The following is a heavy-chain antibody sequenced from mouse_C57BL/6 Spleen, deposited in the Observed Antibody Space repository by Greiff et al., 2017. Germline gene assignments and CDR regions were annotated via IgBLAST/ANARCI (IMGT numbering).Heavy chain of an antibody. V-gene: IGHV1-15*01. Sequence: QVQLQQSGAELVRPGASVTLSCKASGYSFTDYEMHWVKQTPVHGLEWIGAIDPESGGTAYNQKFKGKAILTADKSSSTAYMELRSLTSEDSAVYYCTRWRGYAMDYWGQGTSLTVSS. CDR1: GYSFTDYE. CDR2: IDPESGGT. CDR3: TRWRGYAMDY. J-gene: IGHJ4*01.